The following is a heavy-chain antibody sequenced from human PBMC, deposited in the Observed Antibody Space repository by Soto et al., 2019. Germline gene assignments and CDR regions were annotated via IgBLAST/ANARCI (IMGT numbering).Heavy chain of an antibody. Sequence: QVQLVQSGAEVKKPGASVKVSCKTSGYTFTTYAMHWVRQAPGQRLEWMGWINAGGGDTKYSQRFQGRVTISRDTSASTVYMELSSLTPEDTAVYYCARCHRGLRCHLDSWGQGTLVTVSS. J-gene: IGHJ4*02. CDR3: ARCHRGLRCHLDS. CDR2: INAGGGDT. D-gene: IGHD2-8*01. V-gene: IGHV1-3*01. CDR1: GYTFTTYA.